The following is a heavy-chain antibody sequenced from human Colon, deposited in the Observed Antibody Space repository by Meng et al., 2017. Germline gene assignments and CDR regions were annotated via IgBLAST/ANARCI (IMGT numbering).Heavy chain of an antibody. CDR1: VGYSISRAYD. J-gene: IGHJ5*02. Sequence: QHQRWCSSVVQLSENIPRTCSVSVGYSISRAYDWRWVLPPPVTGLELTVFIYYSGITYSDASLKGRVTISIDRSKKQFSMKMSSVTSADTAVYYCARDRKQYGERGWFDPWGQGTLVTVSS. D-gene: IGHD4-17*01. CDR2: IYYSGIT. V-gene: IGHV4-30-4*01. CDR3: ARDRKQYGERGWFDP.